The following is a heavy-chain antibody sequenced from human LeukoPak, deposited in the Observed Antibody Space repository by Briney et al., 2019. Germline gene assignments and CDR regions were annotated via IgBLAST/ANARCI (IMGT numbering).Heavy chain of an antibody. J-gene: IGHJ4*01. D-gene: IGHD6-25*01. CDR2: INPSSGGT. CDR1: GYSFSGYY. CDR3: ARDYIDNLDTSGYITFDY. Sequence: GASVKVSCKASGYSFSGYYVHWVRQTPGQGLEWMGWINPSSGGTYYTHNFQGRVTMTGDMSTSTAYMELSRLTSDDTAVYYCARDYIDNLDTSGYITFDYWVQGTLVTVSS. V-gene: IGHV1-2*02.